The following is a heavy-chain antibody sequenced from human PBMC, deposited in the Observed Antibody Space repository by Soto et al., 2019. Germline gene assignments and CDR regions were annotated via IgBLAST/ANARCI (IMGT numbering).Heavy chain of an antibody. D-gene: IGHD4-4*01. CDR3: TSSVNKNRDFDY. V-gene: IGHV3-73*02. CDR2: IRSKANNYAT. CDR1: GFTFSGSA. Sequence: EVQLVESGGGLVQSGGSLKLSCAASGFTFSGSAMHWVRQASGKGLEWVGRIRSKANNYATAYAASVKGRFLISRDDPKTTAYLQMNSLKTEDTAVYYCTSSVNKNRDFDYWGQGTLVTVSS. J-gene: IGHJ4*02.